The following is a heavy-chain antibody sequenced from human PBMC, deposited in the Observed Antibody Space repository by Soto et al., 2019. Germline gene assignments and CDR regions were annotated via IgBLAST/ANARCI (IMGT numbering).Heavy chain of an antibody. CDR2: ISAYNGNT. CDR3: AREAVVVVAATHYDY. D-gene: IGHD2-15*01. J-gene: IGHJ4*01. V-gene: IGHV1-18*01. Sequence: ASVKVSCKASGYTFTSYGISWVRQAPGQGLEWMGWISAYNGNTNYAQKLQGRVTMTTDTSTSTAYVELRSLRSDDTAVYYCAREAVVVVAATHYDYWGHGTLVTVSS. CDR1: GYTFTSYG.